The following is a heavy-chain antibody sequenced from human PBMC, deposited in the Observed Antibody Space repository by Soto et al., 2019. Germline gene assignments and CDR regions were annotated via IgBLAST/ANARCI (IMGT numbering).Heavy chain of an antibody. V-gene: IGHV3-30*18. CDR3: AKDRARYCGGGSCYSIFDY. Sequence: QVQLVESGGGVVQPGRSLRLSCAASGFTFSSYGMHWVRQAPGKGLEWVAVISYDGSNKYYEDSVKGRFTISRDNSKNTLYLQMNSLRAEDTAVYYCAKDRARYCGGGSCYSIFDYWGQGTLVNVSS. CDR2: ISYDGSNK. J-gene: IGHJ4*02. CDR1: GFTFSSYG. D-gene: IGHD2-15*01.